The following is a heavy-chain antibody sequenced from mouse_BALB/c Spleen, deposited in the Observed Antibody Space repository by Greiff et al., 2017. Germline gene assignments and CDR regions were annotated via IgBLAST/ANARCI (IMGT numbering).Heavy chain of an antibody. CDR1: GYTFTSYV. Sequence: EVQLQQSGPELVKPGASVKMSCKASGYTFTSYVMHWVKQKPGQGLEWIGYINPYNDGTKYNEKFKGKATLTSDKSSSTAYMELSSLTSEDSAVYYCARDYYYGSSYRYFDYWGQGTTLTVSS. CDR2: INPYNDGT. CDR3: ARDYYYGSSYRYFDY. D-gene: IGHD1-1*01. V-gene: IGHV1-14*01. J-gene: IGHJ2*01.